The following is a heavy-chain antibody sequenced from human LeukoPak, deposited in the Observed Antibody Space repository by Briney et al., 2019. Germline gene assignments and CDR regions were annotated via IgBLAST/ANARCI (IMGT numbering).Heavy chain of an antibody. CDR2: INHSGST. J-gene: IGHJ4*02. Sequence: PSETLSLTCAVYGGSFSGYYWSWIRQPPGKGLEWIGEINHSGSTNYNPSLKSRVTISVDTSKNQFSLKLSSVTAADTAMYYCARPRIAARRTAFDYWGQGTLVTVSS. D-gene: IGHD6-6*01. CDR1: GGSFSGYY. CDR3: ARPRIAARRTAFDY. V-gene: IGHV4-34*01.